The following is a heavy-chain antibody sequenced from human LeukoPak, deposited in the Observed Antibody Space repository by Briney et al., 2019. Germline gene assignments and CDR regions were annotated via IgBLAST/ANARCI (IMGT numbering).Heavy chain of an antibody. Sequence: ASVRGSCTASGYTFTGYYMHWGRQAPGQGRLWMGWINPLSGGTHYAQKFQGRVTMTRDTSISTAYMELSRLRSDDTAVYYCARVVVRGVDLDAFDIWGQGTMVTVSS. J-gene: IGHJ3*02. V-gene: IGHV1-2*02. D-gene: IGHD3-10*01. CDR2: INPLSGGT. CDR3: ARVVVRGVDLDAFDI. CDR1: GYTFTGYY.